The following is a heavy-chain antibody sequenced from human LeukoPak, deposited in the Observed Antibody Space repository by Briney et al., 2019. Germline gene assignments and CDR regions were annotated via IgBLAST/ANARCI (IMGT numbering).Heavy chain of an antibody. CDR1: GFNFSDYS. CDR2: VNGASDYI. V-gene: IGHV3-21*04. D-gene: IGHD4-17*01. CDR3: ARRTTVTTHYYYYYMDV. J-gene: IGHJ6*03. Sequence: GGSLRLSCAASGFNFSDYSMTWVRQAPGKGLEWVSSVNGASDYIYYADSVKGRFTIARDNAKNSLYLQMDSLRAEDTALYYCARRTTVTTHYYYYYMDVWGKGTTVTVSS.